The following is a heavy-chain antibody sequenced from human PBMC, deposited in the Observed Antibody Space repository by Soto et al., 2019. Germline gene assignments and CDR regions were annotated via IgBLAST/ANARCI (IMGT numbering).Heavy chain of an antibody. D-gene: IGHD4-4*01. CDR1: GGSISSGGYY. CDR3: ARKFTVTTGFDY. Sequence: QVQLQESGPGLVKPSQTLSLTCTVSGGSISSGGYYWSWIRQHPGKGLEWIGYIYYSGSTYYNPSLKSLVTISVDTSKNQFSPKLSSVTAADTTVYYCARKFTVTTGFDYWGQGTLVNVSS. CDR2: IYYSGST. V-gene: IGHV4-31*01. J-gene: IGHJ4*02.